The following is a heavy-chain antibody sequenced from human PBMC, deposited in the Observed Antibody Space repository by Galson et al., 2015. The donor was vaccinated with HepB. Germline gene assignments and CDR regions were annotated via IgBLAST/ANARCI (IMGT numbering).Heavy chain of an antibody. CDR3: AKAVVNPRDFWSGDNTDY. V-gene: IGHV3-23*01. CDR1: GFTFSSYA. CDR2: ISGSGGST. D-gene: IGHD3-3*01. J-gene: IGHJ4*02. Sequence: SLRLSCADSGFTFSSYAMSWVRQAPGKGLEWVSAISGSGGSTYYADSVKGRFTISRDNSKNTLYLQMNSLRADDTAVYYCAKAVVNPRDFWSGDNTDYWGQGTLVTVSS.